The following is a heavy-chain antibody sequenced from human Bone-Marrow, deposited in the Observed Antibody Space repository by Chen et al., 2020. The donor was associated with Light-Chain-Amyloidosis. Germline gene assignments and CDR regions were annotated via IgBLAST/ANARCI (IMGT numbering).Heavy chain of an antibody. Sequence: QVQLREAGPGLVQASETLSLTCTVPGGPIRSYFWSWIRQSPGKGLEWIGYIYYDGSTHYNPSLKSRVTISQDTSKNQYSLKLNSVTAADTAIYYCARTSGPSHFDYWGQGTLVTVSS. CDR1: GGPIRSYF. CDR2: IYYDGST. V-gene: IGHV4-59*01. D-gene: IGHD3-10*01. J-gene: IGHJ4*02. CDR3: ARTSGPSHFDY.